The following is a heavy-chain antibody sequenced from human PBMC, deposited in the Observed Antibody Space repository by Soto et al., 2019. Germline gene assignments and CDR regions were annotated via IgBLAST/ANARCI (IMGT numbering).Heavy chain of an antibody. Sequence: QVQLVQSGGEVKRPGASVKVSCKTSGYTFSNYGISWVRQAPGQPLEWLGGISLYSDGTNYAQKFQGRVTMTTDTSTTTSYMEVRSLRSDDTAVYYCARLGPGGEAWFGPWGQGTLVTVSS. J-gene: IGHJ5*02. D-gene: IGHD2-2*01. CDR3: ARLGPGGEAWFGP. CDR1: GYTFSNYG. CDR2: ISLYSDGT. V-gene: IGHV1-18*01.